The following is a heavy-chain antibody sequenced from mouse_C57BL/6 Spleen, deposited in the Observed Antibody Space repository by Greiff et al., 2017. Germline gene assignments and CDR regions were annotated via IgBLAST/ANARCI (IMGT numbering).Heavy chain of an antibody. V-gene: IGHV1-64*01. J-gene: IGHJ3*01. CDR3: ASLLRGAY. CDR2: IHPNSGST. CDR1: GYTFTSYW. Sequence: QVHVKQPGAELVKPGASVKLSCKASGYTFTSYWMHWVKQRPGQGLEWIGMIHPNSGSTNYNEKFKSKATLTVDKSSSTAYMQLSSLTSEDSAVYYCASLLRGAYWGQGTLVTVSA. D-gene: IGHD1-1*01.